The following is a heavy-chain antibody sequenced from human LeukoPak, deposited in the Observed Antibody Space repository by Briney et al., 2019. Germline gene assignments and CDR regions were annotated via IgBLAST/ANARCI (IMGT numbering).Heavy chain of an antibody. CDR1: GFTFSSYA. Sequence: GSLRLSCAASGFTFSSYAMSWVRQAPGKGLEWVSAISGSGGSTYYADSVKGRFTISRDNSKNTLYLQMNSLRAEDTAVYYCAKVDYYDSSGSLVDYWGQGTLVTVSS. CDR2: ISGSGGST. CDR3: AKVDYYDSSGSLVDY. J-gene: IGHJ4*02. V-gene: IGHV3-23*01. D-gene: IGHD3-22*01.